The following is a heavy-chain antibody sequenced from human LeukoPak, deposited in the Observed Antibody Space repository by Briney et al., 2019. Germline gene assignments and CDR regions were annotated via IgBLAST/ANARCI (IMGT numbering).Heavy chain of an antibody. CDR3: AKDPSLLWFGANYYMDV. J-gene: IGHJ6*03. V-gene: IGHV3-7*01. Sequence: PGGSLRLSCAASGFTFSSYWMSWVRQAPGKGLEWVAHIKQDGSEKYYVDSVKGRFTISRDNAKNSLYLQMNSLRAEDTAVYYCAKDPSLLWFGANYYMDVWGKGTTVTISS. CDR1: GFTFSSYW. D-gene: IGHD3-10*01. CDR2: IKQDGSEK.